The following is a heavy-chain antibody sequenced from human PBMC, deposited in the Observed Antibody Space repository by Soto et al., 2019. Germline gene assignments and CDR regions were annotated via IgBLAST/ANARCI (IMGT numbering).Heavy chain of an antibody. D-gene: IGHD5-18*01. CDR1: VGTFSTYA. CDR2: IIPMFGTA. V-gene: IGHV1-69*12. Sequence: QVQLVQSGAEVKKPESSVMVSCKAPVGTFSTYAISWVRQSPGQGLEWVGGIIPMFGTANYAQRFQDRVTITADESTNTVYMELSSLRSEDTAVYFCASGIQLWLRRRNHGYTGWGQGTLVTVTS. CDR3: ASGIQLWLRRRNHGYTG. J-gene: IGHJ4*02.